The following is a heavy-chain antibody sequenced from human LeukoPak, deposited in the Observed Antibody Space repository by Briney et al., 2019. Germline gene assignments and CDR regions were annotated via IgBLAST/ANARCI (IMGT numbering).Heavy chain of an antibody. J-gene: IGHJ4*02. Sequence: GGSLRLSCAASGFYVTTNYMSWVRQAPGKGLEWVSVIYSGGTTYYADSVKGRFTISRDISKNTLSLQMNSLRAEDTAVYYCARGRRDGYNLGYWGQGTLVAVSS. CDR3: ARGRRDGYNLGY. D-gene: IGHD5-24*01. CDR1: GFYVTTNY. CDR2: IYSGGTT. V-gene: IGHV3-53*01.